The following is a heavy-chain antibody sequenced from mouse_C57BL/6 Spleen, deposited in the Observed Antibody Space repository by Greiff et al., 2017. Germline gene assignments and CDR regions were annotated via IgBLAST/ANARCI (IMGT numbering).Heavy chain of an antibody. V-gene: IGHV1-26*01. CDR2: INPNNGGT. D-gene: IGHD1-1*01. CDR3: DYYTGSSYDDAMDY. Sequence: EVQLQQSGPELVKPGASVKISCKASGYTFTDYYMNWVKQSHGKSLEWIGDINPNNGGTSYNQKFKGKATLTVDKSSSTAYVELRSLTSEDSAVYYCDYYTGSSYDDAMDYWGQGTSVTVSS. CDR1: GYTFTDYY. J-gene: IGHJ4*01.